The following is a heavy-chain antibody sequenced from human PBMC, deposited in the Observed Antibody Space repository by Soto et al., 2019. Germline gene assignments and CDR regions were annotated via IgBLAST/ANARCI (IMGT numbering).Heavy chain of an antibody. J-gene: IGHJ4*02. V-gene: IGHV1-18*01. CDR2: ISAYNGNT. D-gene: IGHD6-13*01. Sequence: ASVKVSCKASGYTFTSYGISWVRQAPGQGLEWMGWISAYNGNTNYAQKLQGRVTMTTDTSTSTAYMELRSLRSDDTAVYYCARDFRPPSSSWGFDSWGQGTLVTVSS. CDR1: GYTFTSYG. CDR3: ARDFRPPSSSWGFDS.